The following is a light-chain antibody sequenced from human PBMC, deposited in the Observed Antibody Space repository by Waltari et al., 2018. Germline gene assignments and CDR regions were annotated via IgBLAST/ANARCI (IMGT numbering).Light chain of an antibody. V-gene: IGLV6-57*01. J-gene: IGLJ2*01. CDR3: QSYDSSNHKV. CDR1: SGSIASNY. CDR2: EDN. Sequence: NFMLTQPHSVSESPGKTVTISCTRRSGSIASNYVQWYQQRPGSSPTTVIYEDNQRPSGFPDRFSGSIDSSSNSASLTISGLKTEDEADYYCQSYDSSNHKVFGGGTKLTVL.